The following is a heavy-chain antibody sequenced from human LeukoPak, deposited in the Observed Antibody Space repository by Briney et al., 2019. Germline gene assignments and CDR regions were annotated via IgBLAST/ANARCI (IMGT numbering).Heavy chain of an antibody. CDR2: IKHSRST. V-gene: IGHV4-34*01. D-gene: IGHD3-10*02. CDR1: GGSFSGYY. J-gene: IGHJ4*02. CDR3: ARDVGGWGND. Sequence: SETLSLTCAVYGGSFSGYYWSWIRQPPGKALEWTGEIKHSRSTNYNPSLKSRVTISVDTSKNQFSLKLSSVTAADTAVYYCARDVGGWGNDWGQGTLVTVSS.